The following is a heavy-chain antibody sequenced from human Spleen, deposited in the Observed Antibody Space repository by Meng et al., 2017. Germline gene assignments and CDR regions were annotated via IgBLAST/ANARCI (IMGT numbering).Heavy chain of an antibody. V-gene: IGHV4-39*01. D-gene: IGHD1/OR15-1a*01. CDR2: IGHSGFT. CDR1: GGSISSGDYY. CDR3: VRSRAWVRTGFDP. J-gene: IGHJ5*02. Sequence: QVQLQESGPGLVKPSQTLSLTCTVSGGSISSGDYYWSWIRQSPGKGLEWIGSIGHSGFTYYTPSLESRVTVSVDTSRSQFSLELTSVTAADTAVYYCVRSRAWVRTGFDPWGRGTLVTVSS.